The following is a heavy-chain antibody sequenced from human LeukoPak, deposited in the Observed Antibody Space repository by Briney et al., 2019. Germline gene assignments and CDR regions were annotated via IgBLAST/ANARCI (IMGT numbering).Heavy chain of an antibody. J-gene: IGHJ4*02. CDR3: ARHGAVVVAPIDY. Sequence: PSETLSLTCTVSGGTFSSSAYYWGRIAQRQGKELDWAGSIYYSGSTYYNPSLKSRVTISVDTSKNQFSLKLSSVTAADTAVYYCARHGAVVVAPIDYWGQGTLVTVSS. V-gene: IGHV4-39*01. CDR1: GGTFSSSAYY. D-gene: IGHD2-15*01. CDR2: IYYSGST.